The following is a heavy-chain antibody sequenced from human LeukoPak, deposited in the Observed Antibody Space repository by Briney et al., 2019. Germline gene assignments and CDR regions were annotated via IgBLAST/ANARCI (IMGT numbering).Heavy chain of an antibody. CDR3: AKHSGYSYLYYFDY. D-gene: IGHD5-18*01. V-gene: IGHV3-23*01. J-gene: IGHJ4*02. CDR1: GLTVTSYA. CDR2: IRASGGSP. Sequence: GESLSLSCAAYGLTVTSYAMGWDRQAPGEGMEWDSAIRASGGSPLHADSVKGRHPICRDNSKKTLYVRTNSVRAEDTAVYYCAKHSGYSYLYYFDYWGQGTLVTVSS.